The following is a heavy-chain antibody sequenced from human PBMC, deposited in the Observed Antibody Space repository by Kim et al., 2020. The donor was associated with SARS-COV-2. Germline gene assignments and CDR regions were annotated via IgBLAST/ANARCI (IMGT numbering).Heavy chain of an antibody. CDR3: TRSNVRPFDD. Sequence: ETLSLTCTVSGGSITSSSYRWGWIRQPPGRGLEWIGYVSYSGSTYYNPSLKSRLTISVDRSKSQFFLNLTSVTAADTALYFCTRSNVRPFDDWGQGALV. V-gene: IGHV4-39*01. CDR1: GGSITSSSYR. CDR2: VSYSGST. J-gene: IGHJ4*02.